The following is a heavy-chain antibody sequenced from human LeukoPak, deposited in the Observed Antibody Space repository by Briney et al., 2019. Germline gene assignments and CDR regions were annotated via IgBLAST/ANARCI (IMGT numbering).Heavy chain of an antibody. D-gene: IGHD4-17*01. J-gene: IGHJ5*02. V-gene: IGHV3-48*03. CDR2: ISSSGSTI. CDR1: GFTFSSYE. Sequence: GGSLRLSCAASGFTFSSYEMNWVRQAPGKGLEWVSYISSSGSTIYYADSVKGRFTISRDNAKNSLYLQMNSLRAEDTAVYYCARDGLNDYGDYVPCWFDPWGQGTLVTVSS. CDR3: ARDGLNDYGDYVPCWFDP.